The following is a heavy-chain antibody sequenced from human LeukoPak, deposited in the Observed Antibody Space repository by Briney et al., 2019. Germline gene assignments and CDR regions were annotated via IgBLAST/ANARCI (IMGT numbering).Heavy chain of an antibody. CDR1: GFTFDHYA. Sequence: VGSLRLSCAASGFTFDHYAMHWVRQAPGKGPEWVSLVSVNADSTYYADSVRGRFTISRDNNNNSLYLQMHSLRTDDTALYYCVKGVVYDSSGYFHLDYWGQGTLVTVSS. D-gene: IGHD3-22*01. J-gene: IGHJ4*02. CDR3: VKGVVYDSSGYFHLDY. CDR2: VSVNADST. V-gene: IGHV3-43*02.